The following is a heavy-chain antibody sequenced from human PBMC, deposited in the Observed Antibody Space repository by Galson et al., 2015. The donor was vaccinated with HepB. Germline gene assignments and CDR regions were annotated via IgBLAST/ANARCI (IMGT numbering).Heavy chain of an antibody. CDR3: ARFIRFLEWSGRRDFYYGMDV. CDR1: GGSISTSSW. V-gene: IGHV4-4*02. Sequence: LSLTCAVSGGSISTSSWWTWVRQSPGEGLEWIGEIFHSGTTNYNPSLKSRGHISVDKSKNQFSLKLRSVTAADTAVYYCARFIRFLEWSGRRDFYYGMDVWGQGTAVTVSS. CDR2: IFHSGTT. D-gene: IGHD3-3*01. J-gene: IGHJ6*02.